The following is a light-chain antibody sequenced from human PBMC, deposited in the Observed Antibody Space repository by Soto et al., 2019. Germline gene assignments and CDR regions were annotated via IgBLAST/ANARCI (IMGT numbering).Light chain of an antibody. V-gene: IGKV3-20*01. CDR3: QQYGSSPLVT. J-gene: IGKJ5*01. CDR1: QRVGSSY. CDR2: GAS. Sequence: GLWHSQGTLSFSPGERATLSCRASQRVGSSYLAWYQQNPGQAPRLLIYGASSRATGIPDRFSGSGSGTDFTLTISRLEPEDFAVYYCQQYGSSPLVTFGQGTRLEI.